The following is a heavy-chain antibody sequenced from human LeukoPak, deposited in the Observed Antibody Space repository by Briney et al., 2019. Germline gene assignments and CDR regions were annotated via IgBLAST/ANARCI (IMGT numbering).Heavy chain of an antibody. CDR2: IFYNGNT. V-gene: IGHV4-39*01. D-gene: IGHD3-3*01. Sequence: SETLSLTCSVSGAIIKREGFNWAWIRQPPGKGLEYIGSIFYNGNTYYNPSLVSRVTISVDTSKNQFSLKLSSVTAADTAVYYCTRRPKEPGFWSGYVDSWGQGTLVTVSS. J-gene: IGHJ4*02. CDR1: GAIIKREGFN. CDR3: TRRPKEPGFWSGYVDS.